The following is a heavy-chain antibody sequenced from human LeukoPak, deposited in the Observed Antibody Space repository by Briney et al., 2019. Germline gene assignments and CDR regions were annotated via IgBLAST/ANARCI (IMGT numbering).Heavy chain of an antibody. J-gene: IGHJ3*02. CDR1: GGSISSSSYY. V-gene: IGHV4-39*01. CDR2: IYYSGST. CDR3: ATTVLNLPYNTDAFDI. Sequence: SETLSLTCTVSGGSISSSSYYWGWIRQPPGKGLEWIGSIYYSGSTYYNPSLKSRVTISVDTSKNQFSLKLSSVTAADTAVYYCATTVLNLPYNTDAFDIWGQGTMVTVSS. D-gene: IGHD3-3*01.